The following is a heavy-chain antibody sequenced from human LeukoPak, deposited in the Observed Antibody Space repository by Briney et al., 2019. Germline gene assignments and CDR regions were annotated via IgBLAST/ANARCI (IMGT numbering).Heavy chain of an antibody. J-gene: IGHJ6*03. D-gene: IGHD3-3*01. V-gene: IGHV1-46*01. Sequence: GASVKVSCKASGYTFTSYYMHWVRQAPGQVLEWMGIINPSGGSTSYAQKFQGRVTITADESTSTAYMELSSLRSEDTAVYYCARVAVRFLEWPNPYYMDVWGKGTTVTVSS. CDR2: INPSGGST. CDR3: ARVAVRFLEWPNPYYMDV. CDR1: GYTFTSYY.